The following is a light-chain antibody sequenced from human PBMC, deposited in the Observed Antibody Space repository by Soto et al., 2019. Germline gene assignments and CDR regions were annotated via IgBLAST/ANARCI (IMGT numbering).Light chain of an antibody. V-gene: IGLV2-8*01. CDR1: KNDVGFYDF. Sequence: QSVLTQPPSASGSPGQSVTISCTGTKNDVGFYDFVSWYQHHPGKAPRLIIYEVVQRPSGVPDRFSGSKSGNTASLTVSGLQAADEADYFCKSYAGSNTYVFGSGTKFAVL. J-gene: IGLJ1*01. CDR2: EVV. CDR3: KSYAGSNTYV.